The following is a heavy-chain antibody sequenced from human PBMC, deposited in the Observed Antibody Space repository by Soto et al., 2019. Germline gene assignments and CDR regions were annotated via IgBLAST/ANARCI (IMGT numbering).Heavy chain of an antibody. D-gene: IGHD3-3*01. Sequence: PGGSLRLSCAASGFTFSSYWMSWVRQPPGKGLEWVANIKQDGSEKYYVDSVKGRFTISRDNAKNSLYLQMNSLRAEDTAVYYCAWLGVTIFGVAPDFDYWGQGTLVTVSS. CDR2: IKQDGSEK. V-gene: IGHV3-7*03. CDR3: AWLGVTIFGVAPDFDY. CDR1: GFTFSSYW. J-gene: IGHJ4*02.